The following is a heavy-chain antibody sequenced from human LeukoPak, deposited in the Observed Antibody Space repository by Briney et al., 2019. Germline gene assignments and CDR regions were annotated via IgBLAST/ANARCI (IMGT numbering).Heavy chain of an antibody. CDR2: IRYDGSNK. D-gene: IGHD6-13*01. CDR3: AKGLREEQQLVHAFDI. CDR1: GFTFSSYG. Sequence: GGSLRLSCAASGFTFSSYGMHWVRQAPGKGLEWVAFIRYDGSNKYYADSVKSRFTISRDNSKNTLYLQMNSLRAEDTAVYYCAKGLREEQQLVHAFDIWGQGTMVTVSS. J-gene: IGHJ3*02. V-gene: IGHV3-30*02.